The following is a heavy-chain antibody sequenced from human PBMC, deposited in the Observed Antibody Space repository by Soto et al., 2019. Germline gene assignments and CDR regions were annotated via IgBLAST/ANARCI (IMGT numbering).Heavy chain of an antibody. CDR1: GDSLGNYY. J-gene: IGHJ6*02. V-gene: IGHV4-4*07. D-gene: IGHD3-9*01. Sequence: SEPLSLTFTDSGDSLGNYYWFWIRQPAGKGLEWIGRVSSSGNTNANPTLNSRATMSIDTSKNQFSLRLRSVTAADTAVYYCARADYEILTGSYAMDVWGQGTTVTVSS. CDR3: ARADYEILTGSYAMDV. CDR2: VSSSGNT.